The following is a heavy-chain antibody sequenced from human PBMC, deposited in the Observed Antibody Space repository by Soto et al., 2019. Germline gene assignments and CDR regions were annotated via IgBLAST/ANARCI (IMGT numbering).Heavy chain of an antibody. CDR2: ISYDGSNK. Sequence: TGGSLRLSCAASGFTFSSYAMHWVRQAPGKGLEWVAVISYDGSNKYYADSVKGRFTISRDNSKNTLYLQMNSLRAEDTVVYYCAREGGYCSSTSCYFLIYYYGMDVWGQGTTVTVSS. V-gene: IGHV3-30-3*01. CDR1: GFTFSSYA. CDR3: AREGGYCSSTSCYFLIYYYGMDV. J-gene: IGHJ6*02. D-gene: IGHD2-2*01.